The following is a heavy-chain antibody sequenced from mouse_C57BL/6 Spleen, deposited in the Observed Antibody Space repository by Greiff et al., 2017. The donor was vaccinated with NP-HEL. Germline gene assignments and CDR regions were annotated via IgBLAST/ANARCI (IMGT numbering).Heavy chain of an antibody. J-gene: IGHJ1*03. CDR1: GYSITSGYY. CDR3: ARFGLTTGVGGYFDV. Sequence: DVQLQESGPGLVKPSQSLSLTCSVTGYSITSGYYWNWIRQFPGNKLEWMGYISYDGSNNYNPSLKNRISITRDTSKNQFFLKLNSVTTEDTATYYCARFGLTTGVGGYFDVWGTGTTVTVSS. D-gene: IGHD1-1*01. V-gene: IGHV3-6*01. CDR2: ISYDGSN.